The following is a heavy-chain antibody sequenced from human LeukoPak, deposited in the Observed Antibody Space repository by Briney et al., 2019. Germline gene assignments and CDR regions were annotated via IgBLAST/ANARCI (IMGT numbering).Heavy chain of an antibody. CDR1: GFTFSSYG. Sequence: GRSLRLSCAASGFTFSSYGMHWVRQAPGKGLEWVAVIWYDGSNKYYADSVKGRFTISRDNSKNTLYLQMNSLRAEDTAVYYCARIPIVVITSGGYWGQGTLVTVSS. J-gene: IGHJ4*02. V-gene: IGHV3-33*01. D-gene: IGHD3-22*01. CDR2: IWYDGSNK. CDR3: ARIPIVVITSGGY.